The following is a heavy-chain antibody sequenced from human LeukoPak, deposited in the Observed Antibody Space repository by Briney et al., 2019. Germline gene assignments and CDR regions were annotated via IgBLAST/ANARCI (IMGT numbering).Heavy chain of an antibody. CDR3: ASRLAPSDY. V-gene: IGHV4-34*01. Sequence: PSETLSLTCAVYGASFSGYYWSWIRQPPGKGLEWIGEINHSGSTNYNPSLKSRVTISVDTSRNQFSLKLSSVTAADTAVYYCASRLAPSDYWGQGTLVTVSS. CDR1: GASFSGYY. J-gene: IGHJ4*02. CDR2: INHSGST. D-gene: IGHD3-9*01.